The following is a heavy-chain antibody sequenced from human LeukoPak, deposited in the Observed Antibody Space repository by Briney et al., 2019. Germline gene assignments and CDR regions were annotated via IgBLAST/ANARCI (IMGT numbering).Heavy chain of an antibody. D-gene: IGHD1-1*01. J-gene: IGHJ5*02. Sequence: SETLSLACTVSGGSISSYYWSWIRQPPGKGLEWIGSIYYSGSTYYNPSLKSRVTISVDTSKNQFSLKLSSVTAADTAVYYCATTPRGSNWFDPWGQGTLVTVSS. V-gene: IGHV4-59*04. CDR1: GGSISSYY. CDR2: IYYSGST. CDR3: ATTPRGSNWFDP.